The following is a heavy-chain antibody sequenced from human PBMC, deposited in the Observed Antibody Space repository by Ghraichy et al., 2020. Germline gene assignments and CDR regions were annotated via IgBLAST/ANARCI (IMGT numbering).Heavy chain of an antibody. CDR2: FDPEDGET. CDR1: GYTLTELS. J-gene: IGHJ5*02. D-gene: IGHD3-3*01. Sequence: ASVKVSCKVSGYTLTELSMHWVRQAPGKGLEWMGGFDPEDGETIYAQKFQGRVTMTEDTSTDPAYIELSSLRAEDTAVYYCATTGLTIVEWLSPFDPWGQGTLVTVSS. CDR3: ATTGLTIVEWLSPFDP. V-gene: IGHV1-24*01.